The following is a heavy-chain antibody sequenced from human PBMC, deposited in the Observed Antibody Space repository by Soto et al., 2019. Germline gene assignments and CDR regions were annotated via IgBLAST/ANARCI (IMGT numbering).Heavy chain of an antibody. CDR2: IWYDGSNK. J-gene: IGHJ4*02. CDR1: GFTFSSYG. Sequence: QVQLVESGGGVVQPGRSLRLSCAASGFTFSSYGMHWVRQAPGKGLEWVAVIWYDGSNKYYADSVKGRFTISRDNSKNTLYLQMNSLRAEDTAVYYCARVDSYGLGGYWGQGTLVTVSS. CDR3: ARVDSYGLGGY. D-gene: IGHD5-18*01. V-gene: IGHV3-33*01.